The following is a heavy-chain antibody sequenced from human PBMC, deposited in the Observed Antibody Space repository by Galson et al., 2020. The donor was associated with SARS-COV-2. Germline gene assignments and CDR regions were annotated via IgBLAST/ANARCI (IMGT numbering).Heavy chain of an antibody. V-gene: IGHV1-24*01. Sequence: ASVKVSCKVSGYTLTELSMHWVRQAPGKGLEWMGGFDPEDGETIYAQKFQGRVTMTEDTSTDTADMELSSLRSEDTAVYYCATGPPVPAAIMGPYNWFDPWGQGTLGTVCS. CDR3: ATGPPVPAAIMGPYNWFDP. CDR2: FDPEDGET. D-gene: IGHD2-2*01. J-gene: IGHJ5*02. CDR1: GYTLTELS.